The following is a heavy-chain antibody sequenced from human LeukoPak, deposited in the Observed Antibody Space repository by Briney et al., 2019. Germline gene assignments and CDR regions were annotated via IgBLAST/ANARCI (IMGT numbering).Heavy chain of an antibody. D-gene: IGHD6-13*01. J-gene: IGHJ4*02. CDR3: ATNVAAAGFLGY. Sequence: ASVKVSCKASGYTFTSYDINWVRQATGQGLEWMGWMNPNSGNTGYAQKFQGRVTMTRNTSISTAYMELSSLRSEDTAVYYCATNVAAAGFLGYWGQGTLVTVSS. CDR1: GYTFTSYD. CDR2: MNPNSGNT. V-gene: IGHV1-8*01.